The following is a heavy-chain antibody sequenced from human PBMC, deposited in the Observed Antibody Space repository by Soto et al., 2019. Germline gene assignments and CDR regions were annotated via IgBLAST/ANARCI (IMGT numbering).Heavy chain of an antibody. CDR3: AKGNDLIYYYYGMDV. V-gene: IGHV3-30*18. Sequence: QVQLVESGGGVVQPGRSLRLSCAASGFTFSSYGMHWVRQAPGTGLGWVAVISYEGSNKYYADSVKGRFTISRDNSKNTLYLQMNSLRAEDTAVYYCAKGNDLIYYYYGMDVWGQGTTVTVSS. D-gene: IGHD1-1*01. CDR2: ISYEGSNK. CDR1: GFTFSSYG. J-gene: IGHJ6*02.